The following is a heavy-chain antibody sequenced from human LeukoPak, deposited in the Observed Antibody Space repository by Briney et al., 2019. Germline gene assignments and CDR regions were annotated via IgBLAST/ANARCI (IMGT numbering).Heavy chain of an antibody. CDR1: GGSVSSGSYY. V-gene: IGHV4-61*01. CDR3: ARDPIVGATSWFDP. Sequence: PSETLSLTCTVSGGSVSSGSYYWSWIRQPPGKGLEWIGYIYYSGSTNYNPSLKSRVTISVDTSKNQFSLKLSSVTAADTAVYYCARDPIVGATSWFDPWGQGTLVTVSS. D-gene: IGHD1-26*01. J-gene: IGHJ5*02. CDR2: IYYSGST.